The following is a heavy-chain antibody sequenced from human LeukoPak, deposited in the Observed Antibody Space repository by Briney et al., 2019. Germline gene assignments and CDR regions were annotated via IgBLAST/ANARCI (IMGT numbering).Heavy chain of an antibody. CDR1: GFTFSSHA. D-gene: IGHD6-19*01. CDR2: ISGSGGST. J-gene: IGHJ4*02. CDR3: AKGGYSSGWGEYYFDY. V-gene: IGHV3-23*01. Sequence: GGSLRLSCAASGFTFSSHAMSWVRQAPGKGLEWVSGISGSGGSTYYADSVKGRFTIFRDNSKNTLNLQMSSLRAEDTALYYCAKGGYSSGWGEYYFDYWGQGTLVTVSS.